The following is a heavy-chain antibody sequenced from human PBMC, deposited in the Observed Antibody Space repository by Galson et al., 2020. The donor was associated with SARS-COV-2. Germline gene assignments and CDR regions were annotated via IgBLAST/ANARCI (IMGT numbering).Heavy chain of an antibody. CDR2: VYYDESNK. J-gene: IGHJ4*02. CDR3: ARGAGKAGWFDY. V-gene: IGHV3-33*01. CDR1: GFTFSSFG. D-gene: IGHD2-15*01. Sequence: GGSLRLSCAASGFTFSSFGMHWVRQAPGKGLEWVANVYYDESNKFYADYVTGRFTISRDNSKNTLYLQMNGLRAEDTAVYFCARGAGKAGWFDYWGQGILVTVSS.